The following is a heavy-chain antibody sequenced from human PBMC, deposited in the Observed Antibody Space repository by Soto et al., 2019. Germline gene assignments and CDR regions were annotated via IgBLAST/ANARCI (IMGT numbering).Heavy chain of an antibody. CDR2: IKQDGSEK. CDR3: ARAQRYFDWLSYFDY. Sequence: GGSLRLSCAASGFTFSSYWMSWVRQAPGKGLEWVANIKQDGSEKYYVDSVKGRFTISRDNAKNSLYLQMNSLRAEDTAVYYCARAQRYFDWLSYFDYWGQGTLVTVSS. D-gene: IGHD3-9*01. CDR1: GFTFSSYW. J-gene: IGHJ4*02. V-gene: IGHV3-7*05.